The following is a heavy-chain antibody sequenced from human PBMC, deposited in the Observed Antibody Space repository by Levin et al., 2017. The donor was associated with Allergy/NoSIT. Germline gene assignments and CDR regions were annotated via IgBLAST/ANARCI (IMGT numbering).Heavy chain of an antibody. CDR2: ISGSGGST. D-gene: IGHD3-9*01. CDR3: AKDLIDYDILTGYYYAGAFDI. CDR1: GFTFSSYA. J-gene: IGHJ3*02. V-gene: IGHV3-23*01. Sequence: GGSLRLSCAASGFTFSSYAMSWVRQAPGKGLEWVSAISGSGGSTYYADSVKGRFTISRDNSKNTLYLQMNSLRAEDTAVYYCAKDLIDYDILTGYYYAGAFDIWGQGTMVTVSS.